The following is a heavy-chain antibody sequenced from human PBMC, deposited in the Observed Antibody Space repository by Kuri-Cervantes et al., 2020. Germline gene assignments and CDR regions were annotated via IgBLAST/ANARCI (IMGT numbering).Heavy chain of an antibody. Sequence: GESLKISCAASGFTFSSYWMSWVRQAPGKGLEWVAFIRYDGSNTYYGDSMRGRFTISRDNSKSTLYLEMNSVRVEDTAVYYCGITAKTMTGPFDYWGQGTLVTVSS. CDR1: GFTFSSYW. V-gene: IGHV3-30*02. J-gene: IGHJ4*02. CDR2: IRYDGSNT. D-gene: IGHD3-9*01. CDR3: GITAKTMTGPFDY.